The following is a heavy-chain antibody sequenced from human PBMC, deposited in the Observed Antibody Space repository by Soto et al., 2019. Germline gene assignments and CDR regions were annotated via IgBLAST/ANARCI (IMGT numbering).Heavy chain of an antibody. D-gene: IGHD5-12*01. CDR1: GFTVSSNY. J-gene: IGHJ4*02. CDR3: ARDLSGYDSH. Sequence: GGSLRLSCADSGFTVSSNYMSWVRQAPGKGLECVSVIYSGGSAYYADPVKGRFTMSSDNSKNPLYLQMNSLRAEDTAVSSCARDLSGYDSHGGQGTLVTVSS. V-gene: IGHV3-53*01. CDR2: IYSGGSA.